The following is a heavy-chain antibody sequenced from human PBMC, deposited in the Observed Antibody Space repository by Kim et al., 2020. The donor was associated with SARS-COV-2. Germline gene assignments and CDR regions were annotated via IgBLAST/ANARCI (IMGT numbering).Heavy chain of an antibody. J-gene: IGHJ4*02. D-gene: IGHD4-17*01. V-gene: IGHV4-39*01. CDR3: ARHGDYGDNFDY. Sequence: YYNPSLKSRVNISVDTYKNQFSLKLSSVTAADTAVYYCARHGDYGDNFDYWGQGTLVTVSS.